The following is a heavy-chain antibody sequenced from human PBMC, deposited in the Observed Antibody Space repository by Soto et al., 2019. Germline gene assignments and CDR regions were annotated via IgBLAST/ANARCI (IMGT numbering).Heavy chain of an antibody. V-gene: IGHV3-30-3*01. CDR3: ARRDLISGYYYEVYYGMGV. CDR2: ISYDGSNK. D-gene: IGHD3-22*01. CDR1: GFTFSSYA. Sequence: PGGSLRLSCAASGFTFSSYAMHWVRQAPGKGLEWVAVISYDGSNKYYADSVKGRFTISRDNSKNTLYLQMNSLRAEDTAVYYCARRDLISGYYYEVYYGMGVWGQGTTVTVSS. J-gene: IGHJ6*02.